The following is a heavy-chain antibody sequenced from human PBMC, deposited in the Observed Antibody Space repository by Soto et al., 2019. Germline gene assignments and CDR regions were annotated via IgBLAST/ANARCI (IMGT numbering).Heavy chain of an antibody. D-gene: IGHD1-1*01. V-gene: IGHV3-15*07. CDR1: GFTFGNAW. Sequence: PGGSLRLSCAASGFTFGNAWMNWVGQAPGKGLEWVGRIKSKTDGGTTDYAAPVKGRFTISRDDSKNTLYLQMNSLKTEDTAVYFFINRQGSLEYGMAGWGQGTTVTVSS. CDR3: INRQGSLEYGMAG. J-gene: IGHJ6*02. CDR2: IKSKTDGGTT.